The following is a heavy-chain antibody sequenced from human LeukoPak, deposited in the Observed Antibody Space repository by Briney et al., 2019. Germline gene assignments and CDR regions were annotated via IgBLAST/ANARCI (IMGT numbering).Heavy chain of an antibody. Sequence: PGGSLRLSCAASGFTFSSHAMSWVRQAPGKGLEWVSGISGSGGNTYNADSVKGRFTISRDTAKNTVYLQMNSLRAEDTAIYYCVKGYRSGWYDAFDIWGKGTMVTVSS. D-gene: IGHD6-19*01. V-gene: IGHV3-23*01. CDR1: GFTFSSHA. CDR2: ISGSGGNT. CDR3: VKGYRSGWYDAFDI. J-gene: IGHJ3*02.